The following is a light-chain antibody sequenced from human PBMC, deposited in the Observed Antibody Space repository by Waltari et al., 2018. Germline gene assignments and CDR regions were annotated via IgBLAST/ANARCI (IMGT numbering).Light chain of an antibody. CDR2: EVS. Sequence: QSALTQPASVSGSPGQSITLPCTGTSRDVGGFNSVPWYQQHPGKVPKLMIYEVSKRPSGVSHRFSGSKSGNTASLTISGLQAEDEADYYCSSYRSGSILVFGGGTKVTVL. V-gene: IGLV2-14*01. CDR3: SSYRSGSILV. J-gene: IGLJ2*01. CDR1: SRDVGGFNS.